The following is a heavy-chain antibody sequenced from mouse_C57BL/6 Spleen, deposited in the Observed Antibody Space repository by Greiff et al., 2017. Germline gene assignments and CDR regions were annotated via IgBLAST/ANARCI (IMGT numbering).Heavy chain of an antibody. D-gene: IGHD2-1*01. Sequence: VQLQQSGPELVKPGASVKISCKASGYSFTDYNMNWVKQSTGQSLEWIGVINPNYGTTSYNQKFKGKATLTVDQSSSTAYMQLNSLTSEDSAVYYCARGEIYCGNYGFAYWGQGTLVTVSA. CDR1: GYSFTDYN. V-gene: IGHV1-39*01. CDR2: INPNYGTT. CDR3: ARGEIYCGNYGFAY. J-gene: IGHJ3*01.